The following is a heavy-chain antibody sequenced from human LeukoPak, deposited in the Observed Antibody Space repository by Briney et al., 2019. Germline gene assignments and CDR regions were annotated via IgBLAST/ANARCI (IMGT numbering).Heavy chain of an antibody. V-gene: IGHV3-21*01. Sequence: GGSLRLSSAASGFTFSTYSMNWVRQAPGQGLEWVSSISTSSSYIYYADSVKGRFTISRDNAKNSLYLQMNSLRAEDTAVYYCARDGSAIAAAGTVDYWGQGTLVTVSS. CDR1: GFTFSTYS. J-gene: IGHJ4*02. CDR2: ISTSSSYI. D-gene: IGHD6-13*01. CDR3: ARDGSAIAAAGTVDY.